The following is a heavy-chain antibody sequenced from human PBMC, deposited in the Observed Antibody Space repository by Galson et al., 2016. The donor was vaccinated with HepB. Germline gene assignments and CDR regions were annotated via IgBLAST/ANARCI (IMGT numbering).Heavy chain of an antibody. Sequence: SLRLSCAASGFTFSDYYMSWIRQAPGKGLEWVSYITSSGGPIYYADSVRGRFTVSGDNANNSLYLQMNSLRAEDTAVYYCARCGTGTTPSYYGLDVWGKGTTVTVSS. CDR1: GFTFSDYY. CDR2: ITSSGGPI. J-gene: IGHJ6*04. D-gene: IGHD1-7*01. CDR3: ARCGTGTTPSYYGLDV. V-gene: IGHV3-11*01.